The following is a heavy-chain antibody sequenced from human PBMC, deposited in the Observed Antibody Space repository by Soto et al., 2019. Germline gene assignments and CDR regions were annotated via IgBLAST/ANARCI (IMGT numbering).Heavy chain of an antibody. J-gene: IGHJ4*02. D-gene: IGHD2-21*02. CDR2: ISGGIT. CDR3: ATCIGGDCYSDY. V-gene: IGHV3-23*01. CDR1: GFTFNNYA. Sequence: GGSLRLSCVASGFTFNNYAMSWVRQAPGKGLEWVSAISGGITYYADPVKGRFTISRDNSKNTLFLQMTSLRVEDTAVYYCATCIGGDCYSDYWGQGALVTVSS.